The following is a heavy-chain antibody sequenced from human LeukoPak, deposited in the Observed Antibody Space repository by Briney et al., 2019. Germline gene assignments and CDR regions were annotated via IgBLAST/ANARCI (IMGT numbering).Heavy chain of an antibody. J-gene: IGHJ4*02. Sequence: GESLKISCQGSGYSFTSYWIGWVRHVPGKGLEYMGIIYPGDSDTRYSPSFQGQVTISAVKSISTAYLQWSSLKASDTAMYYCATLVGYGSFFDYWGQGTLVTVSS. CDR2: IYPGDSDT. V-gene: IGHV5-51*01. CDR1: GYSFTSYW. D-gene: IGHD3-10*01. CDR3: ATLVGYGSFFDY.